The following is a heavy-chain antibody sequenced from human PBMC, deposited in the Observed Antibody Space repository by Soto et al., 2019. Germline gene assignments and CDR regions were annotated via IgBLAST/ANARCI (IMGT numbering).Heavy chain of an antibody. V-gene: IGHV1-69*13. Sequence: GASVKVSCKASGGTFSSYAISWVRQAPGQGLEWMGGIIPIFGTANYAQKFQGRVTITADESTSTAYMELSSLRSEDTAVYYCAREGRCTSTSCYNYYYYGMDVWGQGTTVTVYS. CDR1: GGTFSSYA. CDR2: IIPIFGTA. J-gene: IGHJ6*02. CDR3: AREGRCTSTSCYNYYYYGMDV. D-gene: IGHD2-2*02.